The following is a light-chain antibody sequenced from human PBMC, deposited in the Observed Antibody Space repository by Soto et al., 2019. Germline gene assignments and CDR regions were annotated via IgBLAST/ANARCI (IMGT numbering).Light chain of an antibody. V-gene: IGKV3-20*01. CDR2: GAS. CDR1: QSVSSNY. Sequence: EIVLTQSPGTLSLSPGERATLSCRASQSVSSNYLAWYQRKPGQAPRLLIYGASSRATDIPNRFSGSGSGTDFTLPITRLEPEDFAVYFCQQYGGPPPTFGQGTKVEIK. CDR3: QQYGGPPPT. J-gene: IGKJ1*01.